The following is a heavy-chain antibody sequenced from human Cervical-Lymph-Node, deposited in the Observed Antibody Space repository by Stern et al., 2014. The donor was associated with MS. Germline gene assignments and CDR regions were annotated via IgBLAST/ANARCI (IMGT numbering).Heavy chain of an antibody. CDR1: GFTFSGYW. CDR2: IKQDGGEK. Sequence: EVQLVESGGDLVQPGGSLRLSCAASGFTFSGYWMSWVRQAPGKGLEWVANIKQDGGEKHYVDSLKGRFTISRDNAKNSLYLQMNSLRAEDTAVYYCAREGRRGITLFGVIIGAFDIWGQGTMVTVSS. D-gene: IGHD3-3*01. J-gene: IGHJ3*02. CDR3: AREGRRGITLFGVIIGAFDI. V-gene: IGHV3-7*03.